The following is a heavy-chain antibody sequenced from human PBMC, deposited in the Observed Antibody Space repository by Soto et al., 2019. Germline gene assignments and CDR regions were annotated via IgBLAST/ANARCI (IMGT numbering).Heavy chain of an antibody. CDR1: GGSISSSSYY. D-gene: IGHD6-13*01. Sequence: QLQLQESGPGLVKPSETLSLTCTVSGGSISSSSYYWGWIRQPPGKGLEWIGSIYYSGSTYYNPSLKSRVTISVDTSKNQCSLKLSSVTAADTAVYYCARLIAAAGIYDWYFDLWGRGTLVTVSS. J-gene: IGHJ2*01. CDR2: IYYSGST. CDR3: ARLIAAAGIYDWYFDL. V-gene: IGHV4-39*01.